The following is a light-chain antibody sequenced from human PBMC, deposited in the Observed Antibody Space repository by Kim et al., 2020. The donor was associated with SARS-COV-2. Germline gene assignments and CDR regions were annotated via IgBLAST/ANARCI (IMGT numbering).Light chain of an antibody. CDR3: QQFNNYPIT. J-gene: IGKJ5*01. Sequence: AIQLTQSPSSLSASGGDRVTITCRASQGISRALAWYQHKPGKAPKVLIFDASSLESGVPSRFSGSGSGTDFTLTIDSLQPEDFAIYYCQQFNNYPITFGRGTRLEIK. CDR2: DAS. V-gene: IGKV1D-13*01. CDR1: QGISRA.